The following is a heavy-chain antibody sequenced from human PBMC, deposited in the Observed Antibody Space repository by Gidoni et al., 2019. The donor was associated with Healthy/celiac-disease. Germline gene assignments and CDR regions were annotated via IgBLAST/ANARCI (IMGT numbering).Heavy chain of an antibody. CDR3: AKADCTGGVCPPDY. J-gene: IGHJ4*02. CDR2: ISWDGGST. CDR1: GFTLDDYA. D-gene: IGHD2-8*02. Sequence: EVQLVESGGVVVQPGGSLRLSCAASGFTLDDYAMHGVRQAPGKGLEWVSLISWDGGSTYYADSVKGRFPISRDNSKNSLYLQMNSLRAEDTALYYCAKADCTGGVCPPDYWGQGTLVTVSS. V-gene: IGHV3-43D*03.